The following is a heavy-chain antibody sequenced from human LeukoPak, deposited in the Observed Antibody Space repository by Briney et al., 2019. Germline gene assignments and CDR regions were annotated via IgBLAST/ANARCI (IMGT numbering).Heavy chain of an antibody. J-gene: IGHJ4*02. V-gene: IGHV3-48*04. D-gene: IGHD3-22*01. Sequence: GGSLRLSCAASGFIFSSYSMNWVRQAPGKGLEWVSYISSSSSTMYYAASVKGRFSISRDNAKNSLYLQMNSLRAEDTALYYCAKGPDSSGYYSLYFDYWGQGTLVTVSS. CDR3: AKGPDSSGYYSLYFDY. CDR1: GFIFSSYS. CDR2: ISSSSSTM.